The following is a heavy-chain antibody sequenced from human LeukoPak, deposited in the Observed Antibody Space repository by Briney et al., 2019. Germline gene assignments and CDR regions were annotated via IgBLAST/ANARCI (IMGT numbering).Heavy chain of an antibody. D-gene: IGHD6-6*01. J-gene: IGHJ5*02. CDR1: GYTFTNYD. Sequence: PGASVKVSCKASGYTFTNYDINWVRQATGQGLEWMGWMNPNSGNTGYAQKFQGRLTITRDASISTAYMELSSLRSEDTAVYYCARFLLAARRGNWFDPWGQGTLVTVSS. CDR3: ARFLLAARRGNWFDP. CDR2: MNPNSGNT. V-gene: IGHV1-8*03.